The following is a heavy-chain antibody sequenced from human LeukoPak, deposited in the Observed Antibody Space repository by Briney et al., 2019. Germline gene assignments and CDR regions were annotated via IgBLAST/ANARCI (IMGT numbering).Heavy chain of an antibody. CDR2: INGNGGST. Sequence: GGSLKLSCEASGFTFSSYDMSWVRQAPGQGLEWISPINGNGGSTYYADNVQGRVTMTRDNSKNTLYLQMNRLRAEDTAVYDCAKSLGVRDYYYDSSGYYYFDYWGQGTLVTVSS. J-gene: IGHJ4*02. CDR3: AKSLGVRDYYYDSSGYYYFDY. V-gene: IGHV3-23*01. D-gene: IGHD3-22*01. CDR1: GFTFSSYD.